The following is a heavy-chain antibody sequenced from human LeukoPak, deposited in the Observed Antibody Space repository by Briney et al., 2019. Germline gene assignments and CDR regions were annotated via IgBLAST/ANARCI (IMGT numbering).Heavy chain of an antibody. CDR2: IYGGGNT. D-gene: IGHD1-26*01. CDR1: GFIATSNY. J-gene: IGHJ4*02. Sequence: GGSLRLSCSFSGFIATSNYMAWVRQSPGKGLQWISFIYGGGNTLYADSVRDRFGISRDNSKSTLYLQMSSLRVEDTAVYYCATGGRSGMAFDFWGQGTLVTVSS. V-gene: IGHV3-53*01. CDR3: ATGGRSGMAFDF.